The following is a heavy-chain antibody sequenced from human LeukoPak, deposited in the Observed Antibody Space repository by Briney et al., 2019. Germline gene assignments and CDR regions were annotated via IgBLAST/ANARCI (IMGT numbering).Heavy chain of an antibody. CDR3: ARDRVTEMAGY. D-gene: IGHD5-24*01. Sequence: GGSLRLSCAASGFTFSSYWMHWVRQDPRKGLVWVSRINGDGRNINYADSVRGRFTISRDNAKNTLYLQMNTLRVEDTAVYYCARDRVTEMAGYWGQGTLVTVSS. J-gene: IGHJ4*02. CDR2: INGDGRNI. CDR1: GFTFSSYW. V-gene: IGHV3-74*01.